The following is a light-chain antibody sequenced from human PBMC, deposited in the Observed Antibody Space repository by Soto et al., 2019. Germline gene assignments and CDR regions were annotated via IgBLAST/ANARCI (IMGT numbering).Light chain of an antibody. Sequence: EIVLTPSPATLSLSPGERVTLSCRASQSVSRYLAWYQQKPGQAPRLLIYDASNRATGVPARFSGSGSGTDFTLTISSLEPEDFAVYYCQQSYSTPQSTFGQGTKVDIK. CDR1: QSVSRY. CDR3: QQSYSTPQST. CDR2: DAS. V-gene: IGKV3-11*01. J-gene: IGKJ1*01.